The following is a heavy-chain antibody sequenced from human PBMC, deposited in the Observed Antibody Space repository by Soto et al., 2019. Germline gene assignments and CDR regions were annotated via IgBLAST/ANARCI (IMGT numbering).Heavy chain of an antibody. V-gene: IGHV1-58*01. CDR2: IVVGSGNT. D-gene: IGHD1-26*01. J-gene: IGHJ3*02. CDR3: AAIIVGAPNDAFDI. Sequence: GASVKVSCKASGFTFTSSAVQWVRQARGQRLEWIGWIVVGSGNTNYAQKFQERVTITRDMSTSTAYMELSSLRSEDTAVYYCAAIIVGAPNDAFDIWGQGTMVTVS. CDR1: GFTFTSSA.